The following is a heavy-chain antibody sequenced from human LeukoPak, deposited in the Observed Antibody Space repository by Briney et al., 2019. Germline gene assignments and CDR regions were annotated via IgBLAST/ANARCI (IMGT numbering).Heavy chain of an antibody. J-gene: IGHJ4*02. V-gene: IGHV3-23*01. Sequence: GSLRLSCAASGFTFSSYAMSWVRQGPGKGLEWVSAFSGSGGSTYYADSVKGRFTISRDNSKNTLYLQMNSLRAEDTAVYYCAKDLVKYYYGSGSFFDYWGQGTLVTVSS. CDR3: AKDLVKYYYGSGSFFDY. CDR2: FSGSGGST. D-gene: IGHD3-10*01. CDR1: GFTFSSYA.